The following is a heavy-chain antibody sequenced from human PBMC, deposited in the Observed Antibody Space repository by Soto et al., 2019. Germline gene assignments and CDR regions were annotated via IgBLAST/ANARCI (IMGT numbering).Heavy chain of an antibody. CDR1: GYSFTNYG. V-gene: IGHV1-18*01. D-gene: IGHD6-19*01. Sequence: QDQLVQSGAEVKKPGASVKVSCKASGYSFTNYGITWVRQAPGQGLEWMGWISAFNGNTHSAQTLQGRVTMTTDASTSTAYLELRSLRSDDTAVYYCARDRGVAPPVAGNTHYYYYMDVWGKGTTVTVSS. J-gene: IGHJ6*03. CDR3: ARDRGVAPPVAGNTHYYYYMDV. CDR2: ISAFNGNT.